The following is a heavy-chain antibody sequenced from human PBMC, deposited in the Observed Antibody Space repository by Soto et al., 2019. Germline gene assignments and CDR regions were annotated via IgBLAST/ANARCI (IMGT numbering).Heavy chain of an antibody. V-gene: IGHV3-23*01. CDR3: AKGRGGSGSLTPRVDF. D-gene: IGHD3-10*01. CDR2: ISGGGDTT. Sequence: EVQLLESGGGLVQPGGSLRLSCAASGFTFNNYAMTWVRQAPGKGLEWVSAISGGGDTTSYADSVTGRFTVSRDGSKNTLYLQMSSLRAEDTALYYCAKGRGGSGSLTPRVDFWGQGTLVTVSS. CDR1: GFTFNNYA. J-gene: IGHJ4*02.